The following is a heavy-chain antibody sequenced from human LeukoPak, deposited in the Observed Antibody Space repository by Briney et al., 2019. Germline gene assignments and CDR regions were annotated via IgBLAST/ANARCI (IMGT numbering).Heavy chain of an antibody. CDR3: TTTYCSGGSCYRGRYYFDY. Sequence: GGSLRLSCAASGFTFSNAWMNWVRQAPGKGLEWVGRIKSETDGGTTDYAAPVKGRFTISRDDSKNTLYLQMNSLKTEDTAVYYCTTTYCSGGSCYRGRYYFDYWGQGTLVTVSS. CDR2: IKSETDGGTT. CDR1: GFTFSNAW. D-gene: IGHD2-15*01. V-gene: IGHV3-15*07. J-gene: IGHJ4*02.